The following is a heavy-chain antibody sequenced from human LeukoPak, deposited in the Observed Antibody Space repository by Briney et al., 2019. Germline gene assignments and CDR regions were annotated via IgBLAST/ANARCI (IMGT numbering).Heavy chain of an antibody. CDR2: VGHSGSA. D-gene: IGHD6-19*01. CDR3: AREGGYSSGLYSLGY. CDR1: GGSFSAFF. J-gene: IGHJ4*02. Sequence: PSETLSLTCAVSGGSFSAFFWRWIRQPPGKGLEWIGDVGHSGSADYNPSLKSRVTVSADPSKTQFSLKLTSVTAADTAVYYCAREGGYSSGLYSLGYWGQGTLVTVSS. V-gene: IGHV4-34*01.